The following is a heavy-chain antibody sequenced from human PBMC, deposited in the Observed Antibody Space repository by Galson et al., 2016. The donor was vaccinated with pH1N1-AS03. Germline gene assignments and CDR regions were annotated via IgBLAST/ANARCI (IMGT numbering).Heavy chain of an antibody. CDR3: TRYARGPSF. V-gene: IGHV3-11*04. CDR2: ISESGSGT. Sequence: SLRLSCAASGFTFSDNHMSWIRQAPGRGLEYIGYISESGSGTDYRDSVKGRFTISRDNAKNSLSLQMNSLRAEDTAVYYCTRYARGPSFGGQGTLVTVSS. CDR1: GFTFSDNH. J-gene: IGHJ4*02.